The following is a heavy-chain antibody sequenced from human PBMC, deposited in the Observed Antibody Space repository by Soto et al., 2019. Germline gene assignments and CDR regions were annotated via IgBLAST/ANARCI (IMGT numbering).Heavy chain of an antibody. D-gene: IGHD3-3*01. CDR1: GGTFSSYA. CDR2: IIPIFGTA. Sequence: GASVKVSCKASGGTFSSYAISWVRQAPGQGLEWMGGIIPIFGTANYAQKFQGRVTITADESTSTAYMELSSLRSEDTAVYYCASVRFLEWDLAYYYGMDVWGQGTTVTVS. V-gene: IGHV1-69*13. J-gene: IGHJ6*02. CDR3: ASVRFLEWDLAYYYGMDV.